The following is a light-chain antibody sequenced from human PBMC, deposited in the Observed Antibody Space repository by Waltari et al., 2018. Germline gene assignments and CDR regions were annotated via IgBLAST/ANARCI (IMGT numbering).Light chain of an antibody. J-gene: IGLJ2*01. V-gene: IGLV2-23*01. CDR1: SSAVGGYNL. Sequence: QSALTQPASVSGSPGQSITISCTGTSSAVGGYNLVSWYQQHPGKAPKLMIYEGSKRPSGVSNRFSGSKSGNTASLTISGLQAEDEADYYCCSSAGSVVFGGGTKLTVL. CDR3: CSSAGSVV. CDR2: EGS.